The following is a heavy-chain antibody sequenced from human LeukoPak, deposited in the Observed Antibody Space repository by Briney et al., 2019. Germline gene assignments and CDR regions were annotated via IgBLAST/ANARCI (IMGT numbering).Heavy chain of an antibody. CDR3: AREEWLRGPDY. Sequence: SETLSLTCTVSGYSISSGYYWGWIRPPPGKGLEWIGSIYHSGSTYYNPSLKSRVTISVDTSKNQFSLKLSSVTAADTAVYYCAREEWLRGPDYWGQGTLVTVSS. CDR1: GYSISSGYY. CDR2: IYHSGST. V-gene: IGHV4-38-2*02. D-gene: IGHD5-12*01. J-gene: IGHJ4*02.